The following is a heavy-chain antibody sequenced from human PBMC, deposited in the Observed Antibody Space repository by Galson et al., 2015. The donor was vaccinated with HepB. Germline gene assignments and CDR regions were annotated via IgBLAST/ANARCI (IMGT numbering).Heavy chain of an antibody. J-gene: IGHJ4*02. V-gene: IGHV6-1*01. CDR3: AGGLSTYFDY. D-gene: IGHD2-2*01. Sequence: CAISGDSVSSHSAAWNWIRQSPSRGLEWLGRTHYRSKWYTDYAISVKGRITINADTSKNQFSLQLKSVTPEDTAVYFCAGGLSTYFDYWGQGILVTVAA. CDR2: THYRSKWYT. CDR1: GDSVSSHSAA.